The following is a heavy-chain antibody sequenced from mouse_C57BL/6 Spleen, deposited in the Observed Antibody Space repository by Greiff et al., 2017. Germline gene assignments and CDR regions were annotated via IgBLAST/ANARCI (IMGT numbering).Heavy chain of an antibody. J-gene: IGHJ1*03. V-gene: IGHV2-2*01. CDR3: ARNYVYGSSYWYFDV. D-gene: IGHD1-1*01. CDR2: ICSGGST. Sequence: QVQLQQSGPGLVQPSQSLSITCTVSGFSLTSYGVHWVRQSPGKGLEWLGVICSGGSTDYNAAFISRLSISKDNSKSQVFFKMNSLQADDTAIYYCARNYVYGSSYWYFDVWGTGTTVTVSS. CDR1: GFSLTSYG.